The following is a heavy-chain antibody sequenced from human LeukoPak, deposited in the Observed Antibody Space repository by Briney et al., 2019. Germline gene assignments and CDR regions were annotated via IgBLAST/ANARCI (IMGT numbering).Heavy chain of an antibody. CDR1: GYTVTRYY. CDR3: VRDTIFGVVMTYYFDY. D-gene: IGHD3-3*01. V-gene: IGHV1-46*01. CDR2: IKPSGGRT. Sequence: GASVKVSCKASGYTVTRYYMHWVGQAPGQGGEWRGVIKPSGGRTSYAQKFQGRGTITRETATSTVYMELSSLRSEDTAVYYCVRDTIFGVVMTYYFDYWGQGTLVTVSS. J-gene: IGHJ4*02.